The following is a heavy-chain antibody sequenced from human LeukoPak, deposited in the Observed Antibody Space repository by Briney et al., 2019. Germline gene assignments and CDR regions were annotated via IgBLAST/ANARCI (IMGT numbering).Heavy chain of an antibody. CDR2: IYYSGST. CDR3: ARVAAAGQFDY. V-gene: IGHV4-59*01. Sequence: SETLSLTCTVSGGSISSYYWSWIRQPPGKGLEWIGYIYYSGSTNYNPSLKGRVTISVDTSKNQFSLKLSSVTAADTAVYYCARVAAAGQFDYWGQGTLVTVSS. D-gene: IGHD6-13*01. CDR1: GGSISSYY. J-gene: IGHJ4*02.